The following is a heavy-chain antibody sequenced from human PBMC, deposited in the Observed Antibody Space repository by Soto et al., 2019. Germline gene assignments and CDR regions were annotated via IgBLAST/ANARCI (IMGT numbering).Heavy chain of an antibody. V-gene: IGHV3-49*03. D-gene: IGHD2-2*01. Sequence: PGGSLRLSCTASGFTFGDYAMSWFRQAPGKGLEWVGFIRSKAYGGTTEYAASVKGRFTISRDDSKSIAYLQMNSLKTEDTAVYYCTSGCSSTSCVNRSADYWGQGTLVTVSS. CDR3: TSGCSSTSCVNRSADY. CDR2: IRSKAYGGTT. CDR1: GFTFGDYA. J-gene: IGHJ4*02.